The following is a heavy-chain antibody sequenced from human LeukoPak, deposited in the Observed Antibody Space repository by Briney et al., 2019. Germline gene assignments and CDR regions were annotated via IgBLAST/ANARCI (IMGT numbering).Heavy chain of an antibody. CDR1: GGSFSGYY. J-gene: IGHJ3*02. CDR3: ARDIGAYSGSGRNDAFDI. CDR2: IYTSGST. D-gene: IGHD3-10*01. V-gene: IGHV4-4*07. Sequence: KPSETLSLTCAVYGGSFSGYYWSWIRQPPGKGLEWIGRIYTSGSTNYNSSLKSRITMSVDTSKNQFSLKLRSVTAADTAVYYCARDIGAYSGSGRNDAFDIWGRGTMVTVSS.